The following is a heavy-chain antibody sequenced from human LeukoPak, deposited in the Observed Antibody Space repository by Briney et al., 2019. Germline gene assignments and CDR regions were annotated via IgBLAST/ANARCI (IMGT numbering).Heavy chain of an antibody. CDR3: AKARSSYYYYHMDV. J-gene: IGHJ6*03. Sequence: GGSLRLSCAASGFTFSSYGMHWVRQAPGKGLEWVAFIRYDGSNKYYADSVKGRFTISRDNSKNTLYLQMNSLRAEDTAVYYCAKARSSYYYYHMDVWGKGTTVTVSS. CDR1: GFTFSSYG. CDR2: IRYDGSNK. V-gene: IGHV3-30*02.